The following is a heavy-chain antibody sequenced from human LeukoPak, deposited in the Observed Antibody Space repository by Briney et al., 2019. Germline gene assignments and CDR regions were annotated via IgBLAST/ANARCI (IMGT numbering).Heavy chain of an antibody. J-gene: IGHJ3*02. D-gene: IGHD3-22*01. CDR3: ARDRMASDYYDSSGYSDAFDI. Sequence: PSETLSLTCTVSGGSISSYYWSWIRQPPGKELEWIGYIYYSGSTNYNPSLKSRVTISVDTSKNQFSLKLSSVTAADTAAYYCARDRMASDYYDSSGYSDAFDIWGQGTMVTVSS. CDR1: GGSISSYY. CDR2: IYYSGST. V-gene: IGHV4-59*01.